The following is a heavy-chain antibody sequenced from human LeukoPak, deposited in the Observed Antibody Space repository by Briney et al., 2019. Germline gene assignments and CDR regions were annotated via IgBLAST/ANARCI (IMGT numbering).Heavy chain of an antibody. D-gene: IGHD3-10*01. Sequence: SETLSLTCTVSGGSISTYYGSWMRQPPGKGLEWIGYIDYSGATNYNPSLKSRVTMSVDTSKHQFSLKLSSVTAADTAVYYCARVGSYCFEYWGQGTLVTVSS. CDR2: IDYSGAT. V-gene: IGHV4-59*01. CDR3: ARVGSYCFEY. CDR1: GGSISTYY. J-gene: IGHJ4*02.